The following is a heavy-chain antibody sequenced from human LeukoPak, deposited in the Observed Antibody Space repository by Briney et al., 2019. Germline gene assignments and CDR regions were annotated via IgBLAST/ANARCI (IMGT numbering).Heavy chain of an antibody. V-gene: IGHV4-59*08. Sequence: SETLSLTCTVSGCSISSYYWDWIRQSPGKGLEWIGYIYYSGNTNYNPSLKSRVTISVDTSKNQVSLKLSSVTAADTAVYYCARQGEWAAAMFDPWGQGTLVTVSS. CDR1: GCSISSYY. J-gene: IGHJ5*02. CDR3: ARQGEWAAAMFDP. CDR2: IYYSGNT. D-gene: IGHD6-13*01.